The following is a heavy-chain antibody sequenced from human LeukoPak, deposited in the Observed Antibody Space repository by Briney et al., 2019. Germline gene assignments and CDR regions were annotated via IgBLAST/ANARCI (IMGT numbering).Heavy chain of an antibody. CDR2: IKSKTDGGTT. CDR1: GFTFSDAW. CDR3: TTAVAAAGRYCYYYGMDV. D-gene: IGHD6-13*01. V-gene: IGHV3-15*01. J-gene: IGHJ6*02. Sequence: GGSLRLSCAASGFTFSDAWMSWVRQAPGKGLEWVGRIKSKTDGGTTDYAAPVKGRFTISRDDSKNTLYLQMNSLKTEDTAVYYCTTAVAAAGRYCYYYGMDVWGQGTTVTVS.